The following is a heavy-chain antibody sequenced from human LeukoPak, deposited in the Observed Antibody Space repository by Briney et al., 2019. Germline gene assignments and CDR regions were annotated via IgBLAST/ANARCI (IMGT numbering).Heavy chain of an antibody. Sequence: TGGSLRLSCAASGFTFSSYSMNWVRQAPGKGLEWDSYISSSSSTIYYADSVKGRFTISRDNAKNSLYLQMNSLRAEDTAVYYCARARDRTLLWFGELGTYTPGMDVWGQGTTVTVSS. CDR1: GFTFSSYS. CDR2: ISSSSSTI. J-gene: IGHJ6*02. V-gene: IGHV3-48*01. CDR3: ARARDRTLLWFGELGTYTPGMDV. D-gene: IGHD3-10*01.